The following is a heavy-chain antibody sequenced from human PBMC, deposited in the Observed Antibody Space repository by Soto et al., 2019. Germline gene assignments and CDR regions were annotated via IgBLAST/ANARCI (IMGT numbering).Heavy chain of an antibody. V-gene: IGHV4-30-4*01. J-gene: IGHJ4*02. CDR3: ATMGTPATGLYFFDY. CDR1: GGSISSGNYY. Sequence: QVQLQESGPGLVKPSQTLSLTCTVSGGSISSGNYYWSWIRQPPGKGLEWIGFISYSGSTYYSTSLKSQLTISVDTSKSHFPLHLSFVTAADTAVYYCATMGTPATGLYFFDYWGQGSLVTVSS. CDR2: ISYSGST. D-gene: IGHD2-15*01.